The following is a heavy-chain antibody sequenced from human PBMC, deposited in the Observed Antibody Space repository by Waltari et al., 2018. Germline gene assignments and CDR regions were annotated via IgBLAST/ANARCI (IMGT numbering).Heavy chain of an antibody. Sequence: EVQLVESGGGLVQPGGSLRLSCAASGFTFSSYEMNWVRQAPGKVLGWVSYISSSGSTIYYADSVKGRFTISRDNAKNSLYLQMNSLRAEDTAVYYCASTGYYYDSSGYYHQYYFDYWGQGTLVTVSS. J-gene: IGHJ4*02. CDR2: ISSSGSTI. V-gene: IGHV3-48*03. CDR3: ASTGYYYDSSGYYHQYYFDY. D-gene: IGHD3-22*01. CDR1: GFTFSSYE.